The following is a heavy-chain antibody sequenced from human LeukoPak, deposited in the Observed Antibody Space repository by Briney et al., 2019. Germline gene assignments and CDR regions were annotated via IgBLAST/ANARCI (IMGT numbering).Heavy chain of an antibody. D-gene: IGHD3-3*01. CDR1: GGSISSGAYY. CDR3: ARFSSPYYEGATDY. CDR2: IFYSGST. J-gene: IGHJ4*02. V-gene: IGHV4-31*03. Sequence: TSQTLSLTCTVSGGSISSGAYYWSWIPQHPVKGLEWIGYIFYSGSTYYNPSLKSRVTISVDTSKNQFSLKLSSVTAADTAVYYCARFSSPYYEGATDYWGQGTLVTVSS.